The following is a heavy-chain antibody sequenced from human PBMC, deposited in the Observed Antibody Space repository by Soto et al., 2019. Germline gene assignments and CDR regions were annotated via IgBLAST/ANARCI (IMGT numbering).Heavy chain of an antibody. J-gene: IGHJ4*02. D-gene: IGHD3-22*01. CDR1: GFTFSSYA. CDR2: VADSGGRT. V-gene: IGHV3-23*01. Sequence: EVQLLESGGGLVHPGESLRLSCAASGFTFSSYAMSWVRQAPGKGLEWVSTVADSGGRTYYAGSVQGRFTISRDNSENTLYLQMNSLGAEDTAVYYCAKDSSRYYADYWGQGTLVTVSS. CDR3: AKDSSRYYADY.